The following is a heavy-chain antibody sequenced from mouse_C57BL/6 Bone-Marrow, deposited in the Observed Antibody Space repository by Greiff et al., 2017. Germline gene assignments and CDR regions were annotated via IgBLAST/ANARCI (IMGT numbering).Heavy chain of an antibody. D-gene: IGHD2-4*01. CDR3: ARNYDETWFAY. V-gene: IGHV1-9*01. CDR1: GYTFTGSW. CDR2: ILPGSGST. Sequence: VQLQQSGAELLKPGPSVKLSCKAPGYTFTGSWIAWVKQRPGHGLEWIGEILPGSGSTNYNEKFKGKATFTADTSSNTAYMQLSSLTTEDSDIYYGARNYDETWFAYWGQGNLVSVSA. J-gene: IGHJ3*01.